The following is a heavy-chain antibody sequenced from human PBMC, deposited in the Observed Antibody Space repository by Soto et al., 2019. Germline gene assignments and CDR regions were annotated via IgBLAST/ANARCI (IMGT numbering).Heavy chain of an antibody. CDR1: GGSISSSSYY. V-gene: IGHV4-39*02. CDR3: AREGGRYCTGGSCQVDY. Sequence: QLQLQESGPGLVKPSETLSLTCTVSGGSISSSSYYWGWIRQPPGKGLEWIGSIYYSGNTYYTPSPKRRGTISVDTAKNQFSLKLSSVTAADTAVYYCAREGGRYCTGGSCQVDYWGQGTLVTVSS. D-gene: IGHD2-15*01. CDR2: IYYSGNT. J-gene: IGHJ4*02.